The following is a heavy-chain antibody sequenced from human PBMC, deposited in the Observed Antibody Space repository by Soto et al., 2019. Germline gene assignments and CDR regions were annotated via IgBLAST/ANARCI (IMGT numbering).Heavy chain of an antibody. D-gene: IGHD3-3*01. CDR1: GYGFNTNW. J-gene: IGHJ4*02. Sequence: GESLKISCRGSGYGFNTNWFGWVRQLPGRGLEWVGIMYPGDSDTRYNPSLQGHVTLSVDVTVSTAFLQWRSMETSATGMYFCARLPRDCNKTSCYYADHWGQGTQVTVSS. CDR3: ARLPRDCNKTSCYYADH. V-gene: IGHV5-51*01. CDR2: MYPGDSDT.